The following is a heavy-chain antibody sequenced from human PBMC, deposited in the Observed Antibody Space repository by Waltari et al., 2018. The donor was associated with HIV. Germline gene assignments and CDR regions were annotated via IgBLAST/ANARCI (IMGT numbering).Heavy chain of an antibody. CDR2: IKNKSDGWTK. Sequence: EVQLVESGGGLVKPGGSLRLSCAASGFIFSNAWMSWVRQAPGKVLVWVGRIKNKSDGWTKDYVAPVKGRFTISRDDSKNTLYLQINTLKSEDTAVYYFTTGSEYLWRVYWGQGNLVTVSS. CDR1: GFIFSNAW. V-gene: IGHV3-15*01. CDR3: TTGSEYLWRVY. D-gene: IGHD2-2*01. J-gene: IGHJ4*02.